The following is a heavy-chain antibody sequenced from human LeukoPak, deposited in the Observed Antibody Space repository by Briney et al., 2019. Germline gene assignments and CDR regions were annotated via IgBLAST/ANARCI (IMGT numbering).Heavy chain of an antibody. V-gene: IGHV4-38-2*02. Sequence: SETLSLTCTVSGYSISSGNYWAWIRQPQGKELEWIGNINNSGSTNYNPSLKSRVTMSVDTSRNQFSLKLTSVAAADTAVYFFAGRCVSIICYLYWGQGTLVTVSS. J-gene: IGHJ4*02. CDR1: GYSISSGNY. D-gene: IGHD2-2*01. CDR3: AGRCVSIICYLY. CDR2: INNSGST.